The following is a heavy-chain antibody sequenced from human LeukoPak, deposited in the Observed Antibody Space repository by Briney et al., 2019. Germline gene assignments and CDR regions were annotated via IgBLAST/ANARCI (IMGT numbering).Heavy chain of an antibody. CDR3: ARESYGSGSVIDY. CDR1: GDTFKSYG. Sequence: ASVKVSCKASGDTFKSYGISWVRQAPGQGLEWMGRIIPIVDETDYTQKFQGRVTITADKSTSTAYMELSSLRSEDTAVYYCARESYGSGSVIDYWGQGTLVTVSS. V-gene: IGHV1-69*04. J-gene: IGHJ4*02. D-gene: IGHD3-10*01. CDR2: IIPIVDET.